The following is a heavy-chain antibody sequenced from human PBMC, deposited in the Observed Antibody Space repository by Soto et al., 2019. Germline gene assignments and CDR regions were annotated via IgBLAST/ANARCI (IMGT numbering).Heavy chain of an antibody. CDR2: INSDGSST. D-gene: IGHD1-1*01. V-gene: IGHV3-74*01. CDR3: ARAPAYESNYRYNYYYYYMDV. CDR1: GFTFSSYW. J-gene: IGHJ6*03. Sequence: GGSLRLSCAASGFTFSSYWMHWVRQAPGKGLVWVSRINSDGSSTSYADSVKGRFTISRDNAKNTLYLQMNSLRAEDTAVYYCARAPAYESNYRYNYYYYYMDVWGKGTTVTVSS.